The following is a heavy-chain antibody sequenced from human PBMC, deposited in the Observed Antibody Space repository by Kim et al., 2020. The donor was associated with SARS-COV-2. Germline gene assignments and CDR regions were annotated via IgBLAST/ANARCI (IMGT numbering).Heavy chain of an antibody. D-gene: IGHD3-10*01. Sequence: SETLSLTCTVSGGSISSYYWSWIRQPPGKGLEWIGYIYYSGSTNYNPSLKSRVTISVDTSKNQFSLKLSSVTAADTAVYYCARTMVRGMGYYYGMDVWGQGTTVTVSS. CDR1: GGSISSYY. CDR2: IYYSGST. J-gene: IGHJ6*02. CDR3: ARTMVRGMGYYYGMDV. V-gene: IGHV4-59*01.